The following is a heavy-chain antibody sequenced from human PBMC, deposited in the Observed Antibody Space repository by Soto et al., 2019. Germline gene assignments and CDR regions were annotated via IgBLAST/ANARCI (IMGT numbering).Heavy chain of an antibody. D-gene: IGHD5-18*01. V-gene: IGHV4-30-2*01. CDR3: ARGGTAMVFDY. CDR1: GGSISSGGSS. J-gene: IGHJ4*02. CDR2: IYHSGST. Sequence: SETLSLTCAVSGGSISSGGSSRSWIRQPPRKGMEWIGYIYHSGSTYYNPSLKSRVTISVDRSKNQFSLKLSSVTATNTAVYYCARGGTAMVFDYWGQGTLVTVSS.